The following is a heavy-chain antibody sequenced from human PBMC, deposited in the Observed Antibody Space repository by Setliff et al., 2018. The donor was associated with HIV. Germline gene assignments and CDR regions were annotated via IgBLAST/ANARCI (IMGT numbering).Heavy chain of an antibody. CDR1: GFTFKNYA. D-gene: IGHD3-9*01. Sequence: PGGSLRLSCAASGFTFKNYAMSWVRQAPGKGLEWVSAISGSGGSTYYADSVKGRFTISRDNSKNTLYLQMNSLRAEDTAVYYCATSPTGSRAFDIWGQGTMVTVSS. V-gene: IGHV3-23*01. CDR2: ISGSGGST. J-gene: IGHJ3*02. CDR3: ATSPTGSRAFDI.